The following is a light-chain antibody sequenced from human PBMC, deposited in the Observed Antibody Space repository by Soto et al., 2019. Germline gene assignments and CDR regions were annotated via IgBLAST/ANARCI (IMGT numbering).Light chain of an antibody. Sequence: EIVMTQSPATLSVSPGGRATLSCRASQSISDTLAWYQQKPGQAPRLLIHGAPTRATGVPVRFSGSGSGTEFTLTVNSLQSEDFAVYYCQQYNNWPHTFGQGTKWIS. CDR1: QSISDT. CDR2: GAP. J-gene: IGKJ2*01. V-gene: IGKV3-15*01. CDR3: QQYNNWPHT.